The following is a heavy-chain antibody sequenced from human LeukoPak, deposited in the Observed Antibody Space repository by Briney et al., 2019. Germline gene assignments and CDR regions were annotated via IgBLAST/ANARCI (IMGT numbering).Heavy chain of an antibody. J-gene: IGHJ5*02. V-gene: IGHV3-23*01. CDR1: GFIFNTYG. Sequence: GGSLRLSCAASGFIFNTYGTSWVRQAPGKGLEWVSALSGNTYYADSVKGRFTISTDSSKNTLFLQMNSLRAEDTAVYYCAILDWSSGRAWGQGTLVTVSS. CDR3: AILDWSSGRA. CDR2: LSGNT. D-gene: IGHD3-9*01.